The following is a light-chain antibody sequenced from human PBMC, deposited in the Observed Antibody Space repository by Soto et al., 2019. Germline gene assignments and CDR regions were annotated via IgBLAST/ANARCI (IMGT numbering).Light chain of an antibody. V-gene: IGLV2-11*01. CDR3: STCADTHTYI. Sequence: QSALTQPRSVSGTPGQTVTISCTGSSLNVGACDFVSWYQQLPVKGPKLLIYSVTKRPSGVPDRFSGSKSGNTASLPITGLQYEDAAAYYCSTCADTHTYIFGTGTKVTVL. CDR1: SLNVGACDF. CDR2: SVT. J-gene: IGLJ1*01.